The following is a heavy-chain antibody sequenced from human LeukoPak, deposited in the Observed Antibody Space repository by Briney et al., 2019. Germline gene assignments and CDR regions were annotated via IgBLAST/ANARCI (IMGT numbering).Heavy chain of an antibody. V-gene: IGHV3-21*01. D-gene: IGHD3-22*01. CDR1: GFTFSSYS. CDR2: ISSSSSYI. J-gene: IGHJ4*02. Sequence: GGSLRLSCAASGFTFSSYSMNWVRQAPGKGLEWVSSISSSSSYIYYADSVRGRFTISRDNAKNSLYLQMNSLRAEDTAVYYCARTITMIVVDVVFDYWGQGTLATVSS. CDR3: ARTITMIVVDVVFDY.